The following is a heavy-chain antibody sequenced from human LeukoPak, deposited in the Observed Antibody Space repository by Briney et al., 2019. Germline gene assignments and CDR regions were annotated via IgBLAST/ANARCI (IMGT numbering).Heavy chain of an antibody. CDR2: IYYTGST. J-gene: IGHJ4*02. CDR3: TRGGELMNY. D-gene: IGHD1-26*01. CDR1: GGSISSYY. Sequence: SETLSLTCTVSGGSISSYYWTWIRQPPGKGLEWIGYIYYTGSTKYNPSLKSRVTISVDTSKNQFSLKLSSVTAADTAVYYCTRGGELMNYWGQGTLVTVSS. V-gene: IGHV4-59*08.